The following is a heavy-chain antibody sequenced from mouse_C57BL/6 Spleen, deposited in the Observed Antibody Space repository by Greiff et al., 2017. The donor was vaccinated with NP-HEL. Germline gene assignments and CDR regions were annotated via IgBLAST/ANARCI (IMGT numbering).Heavy chain of an antibody. J-gene: IGHJ4*01. CDR3: ARSGYCGSSYAMDC. D-gene: IGHD1-1*01. Sequence: QVQLQQSGAELARPGASVKMSCKASGYTFTSYTMHWVKQRPGQGLEWIGYINPSSGYTKYNQKFKDKATLTADKSSSTAYMQLSSLTSEDSAVYYCARSGYCGSSYAMDCRGQGTSVTASS. CDR2: INPSSGYT. CDR1: GYTFTSYT. V-gene: IGHV1-4*01.